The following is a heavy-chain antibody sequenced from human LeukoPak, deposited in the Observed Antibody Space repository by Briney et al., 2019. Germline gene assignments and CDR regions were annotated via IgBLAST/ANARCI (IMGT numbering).Heavy chain of an antibody. J-gene: IGHJ5*02. CDR2: ISSDSGTI. V-gene: IGHV3-48*04. D-gene: IGHD2-2*03. Sequence: PGGSLRLSCVASGFTFSPHSMIWVRQAPGKGLDWVSYISSDSGTIYHADSVKGRFTISRDNAKDSLYLQMNSLRVDDTAVYYCARIRLDGFWLDPWVQGTLATVSS. CDR3: ARIRLDGFWLDP. CDR1: GFTFSPHS.